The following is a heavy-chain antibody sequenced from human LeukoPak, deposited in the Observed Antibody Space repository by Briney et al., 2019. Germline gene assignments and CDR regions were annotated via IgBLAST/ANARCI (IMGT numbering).Heavy chain of an antibody. D-gene: IGHD3-3*01. J-gene: IGHJ4*02. CDR1: GFTFTNSA. V-gene: IGHV1-58*02. CDR2: IVVGSGNT. CDR3: AAVPDYDFWSGYGDY. Sequence: GTSVKVSCKASGFTFTNSAIQWVRQARGQRLEWIGWIVVGSGNTNYAQKFQERVTITRDMSTSTAYMELSSLRSEDTAVYYCAAVPDYDFWSGYGDYWGQGTLVTVSS.